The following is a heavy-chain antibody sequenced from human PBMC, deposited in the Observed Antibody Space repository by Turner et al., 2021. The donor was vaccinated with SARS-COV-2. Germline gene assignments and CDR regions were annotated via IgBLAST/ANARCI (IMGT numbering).Heavy chain of an antibody. CDR3: ASPGGNSGWFFAYDI. V-gene: IGHV4-39*01. J-gene: IGHJ3*02. Sequence: QVQLQEWGAGLLKPSETLSLTCTVSGGSISSSSYYWGWIRQPPGKGLEWIGSIYYSGSTYYNPSLKSRVTISVDTSKNQFSLKLNSVTAADTAVYYCASPGGNSGWFFAYDIWGQGTMVTVSS. D-gene: IGHD6-19*01. CDR1: GGSISSSSYY. CDR2: IYYSGST.